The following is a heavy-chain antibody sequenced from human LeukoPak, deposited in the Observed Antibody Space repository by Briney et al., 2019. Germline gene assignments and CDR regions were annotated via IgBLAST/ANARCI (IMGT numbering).Heavy chain of an antibody. CDR3: AKDVDRNYYYCMDV. J-gene: IGHJ6*02. CDR2: ISWNSGNI. V-gene: IGHV3-9*01. Sequence: PGRSLRLSCAASGFTFDDYAMHWVRQAPGKGLEWVSGISWNSGNIAYGDSVKGRFTISRDNAKNSLYLQMNSLRAEDTALYYCAKDVDRNYYYCMDVWGQGTTVTVSS. CDR1: GFTFDDYA. D-gene: IGHD5-12*01.